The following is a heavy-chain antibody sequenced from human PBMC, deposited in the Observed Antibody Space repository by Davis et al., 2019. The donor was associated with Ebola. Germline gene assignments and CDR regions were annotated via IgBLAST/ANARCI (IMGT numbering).Heavy chain of an antibody. Sequence: GESLKISCSASGFTYGSYAMSWVRQAPGKGLEWVSSISSSSSYIYYADSVKGRFTISRDNAKNSLYLQMNSLRAEDTAVYYCARVRYSSGWYSWFDPWGQGTLVTVSS. CDR3: ARVRYSSGWYSWFDP. CDR1: GFTYGSYA. J-gene: IGHJ5*02. V-gene: IGHV3-21*01. CDR2: ISSSSSYI. D-gene: IGHD6-19*01.